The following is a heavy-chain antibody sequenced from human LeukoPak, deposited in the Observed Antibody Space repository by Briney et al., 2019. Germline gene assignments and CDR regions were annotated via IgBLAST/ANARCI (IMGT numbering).Heavy chain of an antibody. D-gene: IGHD4-17*01. J-gene: IGHJ5*02. Sequence: SETLSLTCTVSGGSISSGDYYWSWIRQPPGKGLEWIGYIYYSGSTYYNPSLKSRVTISVDTSKNQFSLKLSSVTAADTAVYYCARANGDRGWFDPWGQGTLVTVSS. V-gene: IGHV4-30-4*02. CDR3: ARANGDRGWFDP. CDR2: IYYSGST. CDR1: GGSISSGDYY.